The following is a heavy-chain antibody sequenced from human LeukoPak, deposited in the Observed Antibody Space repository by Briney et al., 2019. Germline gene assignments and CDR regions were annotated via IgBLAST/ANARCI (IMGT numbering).Heavy chain of an antibody. D-gene: IGHD3-22*01. CDR2: IYSSGST. CDR3: ARVGSPTNYYDSSGYYQYFDY. CDR1: GGSISSGDYY. Sequence: SQTLSLTCTVSGGSISSGDYYWSWIRQPPGKGLEWIGYIYSSGSTYYNPSLKSRVTISVDTSKNQFSLKLSSVTAADAAVYYCARVGSPTNYYDSSGYYQYFDYWGQGTLVTVSS. J-gene: IGHJ4*02. V-gene: IGHV4-30-4*08.